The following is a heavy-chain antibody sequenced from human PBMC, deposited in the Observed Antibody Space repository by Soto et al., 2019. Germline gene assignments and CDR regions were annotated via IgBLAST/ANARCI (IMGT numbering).Heavy chain of an antibody. Sequence: QLQLQESGSGLVKPSQTLSLTCADSGGSISSGGYSWSWIRQPPGKGLEWIRYSFHSGSSYYNPSLTSRVTISVDRVKNQFSLKSRSAPAAETAVHCIAAGGGLPRYYWGQGALGSVSS. CDR1: GGSISSGGYS. J-gene: IGHJ4*02. CDR2: SFHSGSS. CDR3: AAGGGLPRYY. D-gene: IGHD5-12*01. V-gene: IGHV4-30-2*01.